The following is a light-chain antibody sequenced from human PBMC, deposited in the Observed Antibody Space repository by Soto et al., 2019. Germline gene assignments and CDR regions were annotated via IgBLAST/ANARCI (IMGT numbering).Light chain of an antibody. J-gene: IGLJ1*01. CDR3: SSYGGSNNFV. CDR2: EVT. Sequence: QSALTQPPSASGSPGQSVTISCTGTSSDVGGYNFVSWYQHFPGKAPKLIIYEVTKRPSGVPDRFSGSKSGNTTSLTVSGLQTDDEADYYCSSYGGSNNFVFGTGTKLTVL. CDR1: SSDVGGYNF. V-gene: IGLV2-8*01.